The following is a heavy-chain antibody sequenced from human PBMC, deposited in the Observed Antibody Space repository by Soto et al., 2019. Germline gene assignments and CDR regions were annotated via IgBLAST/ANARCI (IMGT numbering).Heavy chain of an antibody. CDR1: GGSISSGNYY. D-gene: IGHD5-18*01. CDR2: ISHSGST. V-gene: IGHV4-30-4*01. J-gene: IGHJ4*02. CDR3: ATMGTPATGLYYFDY. Sequence: SETLSLTCTVSGGSISSGNYYWSWIRQPPGKGLEWIGFISHSGSTYYSLSLKSRVTISVDTSKNQFSLNLSFVTAADTAVYYCATMGTPATGLYYFDYWGQGTLVTVSS.